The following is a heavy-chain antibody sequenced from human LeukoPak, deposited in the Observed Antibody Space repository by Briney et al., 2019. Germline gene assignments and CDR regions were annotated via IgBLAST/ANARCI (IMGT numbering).Heavy chain of an antibody. CDR3: ARLRRGLYYFDY. D-gene: IGHD3/OR15-3a*01. CDR1: GGSISIYY. Sequence: SETLSLTCTVSGGSISIYYWSWIRQPPGKGLEWIGYIYYSGSTNYNPSLKSRVTISVDTSKNQFSLKLSSVTAADTAVYYCARLRRGLYYFDYWGQGTLVTVSS. V-gene: IGHV4-59*08. CDR2: IYYSGST. J-gene: IGHJ4*02.